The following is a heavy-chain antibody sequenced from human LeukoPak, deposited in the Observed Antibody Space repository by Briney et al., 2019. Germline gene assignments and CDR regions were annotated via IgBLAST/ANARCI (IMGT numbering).Heavy chain of an antibody. V-gene: IGHV4-34*01. D-gene: IGHD2-21*02. J-gene: IGHJ5*02. CDR1: GGSFSGYY. CDR3: ARGLVVVTAIGILVNWFDP. CDR2: INHSGST. Sequence: SETLSLTCAVYGGSFSGYYWSWIRQPPGKGLEWIGEINHSGSTNYNASLKSRVTISVDTSKNQFSLKLSSVTAADTAVYYCARGLVVVTAIGILVNWFDPWGQGTLVTVSS.